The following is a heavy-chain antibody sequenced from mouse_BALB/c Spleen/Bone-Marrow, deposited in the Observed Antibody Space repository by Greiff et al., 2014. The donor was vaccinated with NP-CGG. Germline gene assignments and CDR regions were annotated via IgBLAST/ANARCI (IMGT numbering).Heavy chain of an antibody. CDR1: GYTFTDYE. CDR3: TRCYRYWYFDV. J-gene: IGHJ1*01. CDR2: IDPETGGT. D-gene: IGHD2-14*01. V-gene: IGHV1-15*01. Sequence: VQGVESGAELVRPGASVTLSCKASGYTFTDYEMHWVKQTPVHGLEWIGAIDPETGGTAYNQKFKGKATLTADKSSSTAYMEPRSLTSEDSAVYYCTRCYRYWYFDVWGAGTTVTVSS.